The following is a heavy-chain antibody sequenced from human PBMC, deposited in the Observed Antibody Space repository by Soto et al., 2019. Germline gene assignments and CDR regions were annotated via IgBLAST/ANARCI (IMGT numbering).Heavy chain of an antibody. CDR2: IKQDGSEK. D-gene: IGHD5-12*01. V-gene: IGHV3-7*01. CDR3: ARVGIYSGYERFDY. J-gene: IGHJ4*02. CDR1: GFTFSSYW. Sequence: GGSLRLSCAASGFTFSSYWMSWVRQAPGKGLEWVANIKQDGSEKYYVDSVKGRFTISRDNAKNSLYLQMNSLRAEDTAVYYCARVGIYSGYERFDYWGQGTLVTVSS.